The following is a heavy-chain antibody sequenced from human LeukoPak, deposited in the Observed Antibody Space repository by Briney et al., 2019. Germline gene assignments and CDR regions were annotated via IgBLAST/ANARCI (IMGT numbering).Heavy chain of an antibody. J-gene: IGHJ6*02. CDR1: GFTFSSYE. D-gene: IGHD1-1*01. V-gene: IGHV3-48*03. CDR3: AREDWNQGGYYYGMDV. Sequence: GGSLRLSCVASGFTFSSYEMNWVRQAPGKGLEWVSYISSSGSTIYYADSVKGRFTISRDNAKNSLYLQMNSLRAEDTAVYYCAREDWNQGGYYYGMDVWGQGTTVTVSS. CDR2: ISSSGSTI.